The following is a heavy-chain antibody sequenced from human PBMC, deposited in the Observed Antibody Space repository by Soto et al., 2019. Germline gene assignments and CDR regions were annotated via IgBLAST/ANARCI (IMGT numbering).Heavy chain of an antibody. CDR2: ISASGRDI. Sequence: QAGGSLRLSCEASGFTFSNFAMSWVRQAPGRGLEWVSGISASGRDIHYADSVKDRFTVSRDNSKNTLYLQMNSLRAEDTAIYYCAKGKTSGWFYFDYWGQGALVTVSS. J-gene: IGHJ4*02. CDR1: GFTFSNFA. D-gene: IGHD6-19*01. V-gene: IGHV3-23*01. CDR3: AKGKTSGWFYFDY.